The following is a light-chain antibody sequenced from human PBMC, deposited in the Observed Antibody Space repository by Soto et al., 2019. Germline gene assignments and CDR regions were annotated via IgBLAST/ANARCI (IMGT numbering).Light chain of an antibody. J-gene: IGLJ2*01. Sequence: QSVLTQPPSVSAAPGQKVTISCSGSSSNIGNNYVSWYQQLPGTAPKLLIYDNNKRPSRIPDLFSGSKSGTSATLGITGLQTGDEADYYCGTWDSSPLFGGGTKLTVL. CDR2: DNN. CDR1: SSNIGNNY. V-gene: IGLV1-51*01. CDR3: GTWDSSPL.